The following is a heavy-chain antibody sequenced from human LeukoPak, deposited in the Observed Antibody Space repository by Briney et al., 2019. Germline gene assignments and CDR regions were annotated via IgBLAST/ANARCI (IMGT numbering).Heavy chain of an antibody. D-gene: IGHD3-3*01. V-gene: IGHV4-34*01. CDR1: GGSFSGYY. CDR2: INHSGST. J-gene: IGHJ5*02. Sequence: SETLSLTCAVYGGSFSGYYWSWIRQPPGKGLEWIGEINHSGSTNYNPSLKSRVTISVDTSKNQFSLKLSSVTAADTAVYYCARGFTISNWFDPWGQGTLVTVSS. CDR3: ARGFTISNWFDP.